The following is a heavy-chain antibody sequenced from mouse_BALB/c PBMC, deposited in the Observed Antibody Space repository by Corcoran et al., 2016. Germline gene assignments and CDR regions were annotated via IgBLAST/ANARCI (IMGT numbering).Heavy chain of an antibody. Sequence: QIQLVQSGPELKKPGETVKISCKASGYTFTNYGMNWVKQAPGKGLKWMGWINTYTGEPTYADDFKGRFAFSLETSASTAYLQINNLKNEDMVTYFCARKDYYGSSSFDYWGQGTTLTVSS. D-gene: IGHD1-1*01. CDR1: GYTFTNYG. CDR2: INTYTGEP. J-gene: IGHJ2*01. CDR3: ARKDYYGSSSFDY. V-gene: IGHV9-1*02.